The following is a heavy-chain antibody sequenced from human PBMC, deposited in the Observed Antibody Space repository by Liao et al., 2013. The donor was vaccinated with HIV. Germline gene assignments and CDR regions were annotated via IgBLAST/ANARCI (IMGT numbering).Heavy chain of an antibody. CDR1: GGSFSGYY. J-gene: IGHJ6*03. CDR2: INHSGST. Sequence: QVQLHQWGAGLLKPSETLSLTCAVYGGSFSGYYWSWIRQPPGRGLEWIGAINHSGSTNYNPSLKSRVTISVDTSKNQFSLRLSSVTAADTAVYYCAREVGGGRGYSLARVYFYYMDVWGKGTTVTVSS. V-gene: IGHV4-34*01. CDR3: AREVGGGRGYSLARVYFYYMDV. D-gene: IGHD5-18*01.